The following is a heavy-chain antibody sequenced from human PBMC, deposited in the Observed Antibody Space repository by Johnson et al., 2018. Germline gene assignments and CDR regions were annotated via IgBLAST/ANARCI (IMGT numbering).Heavy chain of an antibody. J-gene: IGHJ3*02. V-gene: IGHV3-49*05. CDR2: IRSKAYGGTT. D-gene: IGHD1-26*01. CDR3: SRGQSGSYFDDAFDI. Sequence: QLVESGGGLVKPGRSLRLSCTASGFTFGDYAMSWFRQAPGKGLEWVGFIRSKAYGGTTEYAASVKGRFTISRDDSKSIAYLQMNSLKTEDPAVYYCSRGQSGSYFDDAFDIWGQGTMVTVSS. CDR1: GFTFGDYA.